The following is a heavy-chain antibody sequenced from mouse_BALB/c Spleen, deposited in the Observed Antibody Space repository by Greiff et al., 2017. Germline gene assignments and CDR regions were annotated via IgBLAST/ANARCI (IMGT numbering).Heavy chain of an antibody. V-gene: IGHV7-3*02. CDR1: GFTFTDYY. Sequence: EVKVVDSGGGLVQPGGSLRLSCATSGFTFTDYYMSWVRQPPGKALEWLGFIRNKANGYTTEYSASVKGRFTISRDNSQSILYLQMNTLRAEDSATYYCAREGWDYWGQGTTLTVSS. CDR3: AREGWDY. CDR2: IRNKANGYTT. J-gene: IGHJ2*01. D-gene: IGHD2-3*01.